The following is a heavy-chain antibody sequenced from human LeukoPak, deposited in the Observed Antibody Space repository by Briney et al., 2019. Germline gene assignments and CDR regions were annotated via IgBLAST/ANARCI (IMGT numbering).Heavy chain of an antibody. D-gene: IGHD3-9*01. CDR1: GYTFTSYY. CDR2: INPSGGSR. CDR3: ARAGGGSDILTGYYNETYYYYYMDV. J-gene: IGHJ6*03. V-gene: IGHV1-46*01. Sequence: ASVKVSCKASGYTFTSYYMHWVRQAPGKGLEWVGVINPSGGSRSYAQKFQGRLTIPRDMSTSTVYIELSSLRSEDTAVYYCARAGGGSDILTGYYNETYYYYYMDVWGKGTTVTVSS.